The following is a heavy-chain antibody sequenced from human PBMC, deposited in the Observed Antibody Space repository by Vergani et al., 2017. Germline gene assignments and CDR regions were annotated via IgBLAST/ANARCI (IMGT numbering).Heavy chain of an antibody. Sequence: EVQLVESGGGLVKPGGSLRLSCAASGFTFSSYSMNWVRQAPGKGLEWVSSISSSSSYIYYADSVKGRFTISRDNAKNSLYLQMNSLRAEDTAVYYCAGDFFGGSPSSSWYIWSGVYYYGMAVWGQGTTVTVAS. D-gene: IGHD6-13*01. V-gene: IGHV3-21*01. CDR2: ISSSSSYI. CDR3: AGDFFGGSPSSSWYIWSGVYYYGMAV. CDR1: GFTFSSYS. J-gene: IGHJ6*02.